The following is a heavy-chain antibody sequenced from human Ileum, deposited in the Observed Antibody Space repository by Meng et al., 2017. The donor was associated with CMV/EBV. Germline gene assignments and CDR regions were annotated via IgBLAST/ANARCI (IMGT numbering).Heavy chain of an antibody. V-gene: IGHV6-1*01. J-gene: IGHJ4*02. Sequence: SGDSVSPTGASWNWIRQSPSRGLEWLGRTFYRSKWYSDYAVSVKSRITINPDTSKNQFSLHLNSVTPEDTAVYYCARGSYESSGLDYWGQGTLVTVSS. CDR1: GDSVSPTGAS. D-gene: IGHD3-22*01. CDR3: ARGSYESSGLDY. CDR2: TFYRSKWYS.